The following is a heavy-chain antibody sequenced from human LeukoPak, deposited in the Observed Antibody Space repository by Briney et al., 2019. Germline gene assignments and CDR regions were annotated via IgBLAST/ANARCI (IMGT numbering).Heavy chain of an antibody. CDR2: INPSGGST. Sequence: ASVKVSCKASGYTFTSYYIHWVRQAPGQGLEWMGMINPSGGSTTYTQKFQGRVTMTSDTSTSTVYMELSSLRFEDTAVYYCARGRRRTIFGYYYFDYWGQGTLVTVSS. CDR3: ARGRRRTIFGYYYFDY. D-gene: IGHD3-3*01. V-gene: IGHV1-46*01. CDR1: GYTFTSYY. J-gene: IGHJ4*02.